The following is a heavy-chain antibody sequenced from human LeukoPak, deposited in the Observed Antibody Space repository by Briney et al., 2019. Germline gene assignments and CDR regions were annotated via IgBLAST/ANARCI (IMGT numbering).Heavy chain of an antibody. Sequence: KASETLSLTCAVYGGSFSGYYWSWIRQPPGKGLEWIGEINHSGSTNYNPSLKSRVTISVDTSKNQFSLKLSSVTAADTAVYYCLRSGSYYYYYYMDVWGKGTTVTVSS. D-gene: IGHD3-10*01. CDR3: LRSGSYYYYYYMDV. V-gene: IGHV4-34*01. CDR2: INHSGST. J-gene: IGHJ6*03. CDR1: GGSFSGYY.